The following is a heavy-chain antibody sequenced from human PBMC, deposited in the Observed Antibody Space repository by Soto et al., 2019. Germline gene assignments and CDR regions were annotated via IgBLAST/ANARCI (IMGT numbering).Heavy chain of an antibody. CDR2: INHSGST. V-gene: IGHV4-34*01. Sequence: KPSETLSLTCAVYGGSFSGYYWSWIRQPPGKGLEWIGEINHSGSTNYNPSLKSRVTISVDTSKNQFSLKLSSVTAADTAVYYCARVGLIRYFDWFNWFDPWGQGTLVTVS. D-gene: IGHD3-9*01. CDR3: ARVGLIRYFDWFNWFDP. J-gene: IGHJ5*02. CDR1: GGSFSGYY.